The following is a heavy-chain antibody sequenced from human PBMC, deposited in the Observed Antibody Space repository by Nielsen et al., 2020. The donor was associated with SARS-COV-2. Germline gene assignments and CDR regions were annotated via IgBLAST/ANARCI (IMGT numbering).Heavy chain of an antibody. J-gene: IGHJ6*02. CDR2: INPSGGST. V-gene: IGHV1-46*01. Sequence: SVKVSCQASVYTFTSYYMHWVRQAPGQGLEWMGIINPSGGSTSYAQKFQGRVTMTRDTSTSTVYTELSSLRSEDTAVYYCARDGPGITMVRGVIGFYGMDVWGQGTTVTVSS. CDR3: ARDGPGITMVRGVIGFYGMDV. D-gene: IGHD3-10*01. CDR1: VYTFTSYY.